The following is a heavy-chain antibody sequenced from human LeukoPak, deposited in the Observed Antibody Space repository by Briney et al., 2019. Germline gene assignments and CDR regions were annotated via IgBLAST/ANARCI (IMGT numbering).Heavy chain of an antibody. CDR1: GGSISSYY. CDR3: ARDRAAADT. J-gene: IGHJ5*02. D-gene: IGHD6-13*01. Sequence: SETLSLTCTVSGGSISSYYWSWIRQPPGKGLEWIGYIYCSGSTNYNPSLKSRVTISVDTSKNQFSLKLSSVTAADTAVYYCARDRAAADTWGQGTLVTVSS. V-gene: IGHV4-59*01. CDR2: IYCSGST.